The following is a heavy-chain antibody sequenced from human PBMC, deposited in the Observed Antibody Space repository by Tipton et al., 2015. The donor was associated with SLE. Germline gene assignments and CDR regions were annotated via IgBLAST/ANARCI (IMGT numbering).Heavy chain of an antibody. D-gene: IGHD6-6*01. CDR1: GGSFSGYY. J-gene: IGHJ6*03. CDR2: INHSGST. Sequence: TLSLTCAVYGGSFSGYYWSWIRQPPGKGLEWIGEINHSGSTNYNPPLKSRVTISVDTSKNQFSLKLSSVTAADTAVYYCARGVTYSSSSYYYYYYMDVWGKGTTVTVSS. V-gene: IGHV4-34*01. CDR3: ARGVTYSSSSYYYYYYMDV.